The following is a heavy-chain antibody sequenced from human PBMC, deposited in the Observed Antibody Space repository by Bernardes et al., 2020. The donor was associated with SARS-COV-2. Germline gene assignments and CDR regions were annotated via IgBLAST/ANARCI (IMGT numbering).Heavy chain of an antibody. CDR3: ARGGIFGAVKGGMDV. V-gene: IGHV3-30-3*01. D-gene: IGHD3-3*01. CDR2: ISYDGSNK. J-gene: IGHJ6*02. CDR1: GFTCRANA. Sequence: GGSRRRSFAASGFTCRANALPWVRPAPGKGLEWVAVISYDGSNKYYADSVKGRFTISRDNSKDTLYLQMNGLRDEDTALYYCARGGIFGAVKGGMDVWGQGTTVTVSS.